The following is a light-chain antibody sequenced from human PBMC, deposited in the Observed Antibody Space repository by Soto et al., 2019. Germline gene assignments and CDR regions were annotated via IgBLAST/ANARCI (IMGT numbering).Light chain of an antibody. CDR3: CSYAGNTLVV. J-gene: IGLJ2*01. CDR1: SSDVGGYNY. CDR2: DVS. Sequence: QSALTQPRSVSGSPGQSVTISCTGTSSDVGGYNYVSWYQQNPGKAPKLMIYDVSKRPSGVSDRFSGSKSANTASLSISGLQAEDEADYYCCSYAGNTLVVFGRGTKLTVL. V-gene: IGLV2-11*01.